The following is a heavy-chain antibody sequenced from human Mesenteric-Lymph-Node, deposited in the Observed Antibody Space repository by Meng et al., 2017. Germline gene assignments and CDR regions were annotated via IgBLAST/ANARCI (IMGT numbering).Heavy chain of an antibody. V-gene: IGHV3-11*04. J-gene: IGHJ4*02. CDR1: GFTFSDYY. D-gene: IGHD2-21*02. CDR2: ISSSGSTI. Sequence: GESLKISCAASGFTFSDYYMSWIRQAPGKGLEWVSYISSSGSTIYYADSVKGRFTISRDNAKNSLYLQMNSLRVEDTAIYYCARGGYGPRVVTGTPDHWGQGTLVTVSS. CDR3: ARGGYGPRVVTGTPDH.